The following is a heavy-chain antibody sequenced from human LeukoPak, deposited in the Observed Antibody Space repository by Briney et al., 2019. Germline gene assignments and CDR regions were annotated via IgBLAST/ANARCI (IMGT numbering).Heavy chain of an antibody. CDR2: IYYSGST. CDR1: GGSISSYY. V-gene: IGHV4-59*08. J-gene: IGHJ4*02. D-gene: IGHD5-18*01. CDR3: ARHNRGYSYN. Sequence: SETLSLTCTVSGGSISSYYWSWIRQPPGKGLEWIGYIYYSGSTNYNPSLKSRVTISVDTSKNQFSLKPSSVTAADTAVYYCARHNRGYSYNWGRGTLVTVSS.